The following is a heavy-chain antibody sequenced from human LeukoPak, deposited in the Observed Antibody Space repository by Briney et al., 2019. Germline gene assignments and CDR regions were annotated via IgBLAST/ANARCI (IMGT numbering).Heavy chain of an antibody. CDR3: ARGTPYDSRGYTLFDY. CDR2: IIPIFGTA. D-gene: IGHD3-22*01. J-gene: IGHJ4*02. V-gene: IGHV1-69*05. CDR1: GGTFSSCA. Sequence: SVKVSCKASGGTFSSCAISWVRQAPGQGLEWMGGIIPIFGTANYAQKFQGRVTITTDESTSTAYMELSSLRSEDTAVYYCARGTPYDSRGYTLFDYWGQGTLVTVSS.